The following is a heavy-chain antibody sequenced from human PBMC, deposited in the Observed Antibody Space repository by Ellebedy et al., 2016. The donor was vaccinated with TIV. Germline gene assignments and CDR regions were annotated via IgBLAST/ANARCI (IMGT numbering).Heavy chain of an antibody. V-gene: IGHV1-8*01. D-gene: IGHD3-22*01. Sequence: AASVRVSCKASGYTFTSYDINWVRQATGQGLEWMGWMNPNSDNSDYAPKFEGRLTMTGDTPASTAYMELSSLRSEDTAVYYCARTPDSSGYTASFDYWGQGTLVTVSS. CDR3: ARTPDSSGYTASFDY. CDR2: MNPNSDNS. J-gene: IGHJ4*02. CDR1: GYTFTSYD.